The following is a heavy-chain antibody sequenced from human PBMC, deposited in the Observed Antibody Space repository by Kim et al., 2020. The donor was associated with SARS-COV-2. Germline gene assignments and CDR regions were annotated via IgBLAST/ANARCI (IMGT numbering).Heavy chain of an antibody. CDR2: ISAYNGNT. J-gene: IGHJ6*03. D-gene: IGHD1-26*01. CDR1: GYTFTSYG. Sequence: ASVKVSCKASGYTFTSYGISWVRQAPGQGLEWMGWISAYNGNTNYAQKLQGRVTMTTDTSTSTAYMELRSLRSDDTAVYYCARDLQEGATTGYYYYYMDVWGKGTTVTVSS. CDR3: ARDLQEGATTGYYYYYMDV. V-gene: IGHV1-18*01.